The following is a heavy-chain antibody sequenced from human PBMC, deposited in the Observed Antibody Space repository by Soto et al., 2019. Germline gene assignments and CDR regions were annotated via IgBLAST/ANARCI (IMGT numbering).Heavy chain of an antibody. CDR1: GFAFSGYW. CDR2: IKRDGSEK. D-gene: IGHD5-12*01. Sequence: EVQLVESGGDLVQPGGSLRLSCAASGFAFSGYWMSWVRQAPGKGLEGVANIKRDGSEKYYVDSVKGRFTISRDNAKNSLYLQMNSLRVEDTAVYYCARATSVDAYWGQGTLVTVSS. V-gene: IGHV3-7*01. CDR3: ARATSVDAY. J-gene: IGHJ4*02.